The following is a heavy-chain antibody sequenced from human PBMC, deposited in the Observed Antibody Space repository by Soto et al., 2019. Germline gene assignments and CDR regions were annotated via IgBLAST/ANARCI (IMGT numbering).Heavy chain of an antibody. D-gene: IGHD1-26*01. J-gene: IGHJ4*02. V-gene: IGHV1-69*02. CDR1: GGTFSSYT. CDR2: IIPILGIA. Sequence: QVQLVQSGAEVKKPGSSVKVACKASGGTFSSYTIRWVRQAPGQGLEWMGRIIPILGIANYAQKSQGRVTITADKSTITAYMELSSLRSEATAVDYCARGQVAGELPPEYCGQGTLVTVSS. CDR3: ARGQVAGELPPEY.